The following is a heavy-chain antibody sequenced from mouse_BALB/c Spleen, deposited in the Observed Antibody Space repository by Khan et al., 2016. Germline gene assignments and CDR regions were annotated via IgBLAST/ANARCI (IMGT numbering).Heavy chain of an antibody. CDR1: GYTFTSYW. V-gene: IGHV1-87*01. D-gene: IGHD1-1*01. J-gene: IGHJ2*01. Sequence: VELQQSGAELARPGASVKLSCKASGYTFTSYWMQWVKQRPGQGLEWIGAIYPGDGDTRYTQKFKGKATLTADKSSSTAYMQLSSLASEDSAVYYCARRFGTTVSFDYWGQGTTLTVSS. CDR2: IYPGDGDT. CDR3: ARRFGTTVSFDY.